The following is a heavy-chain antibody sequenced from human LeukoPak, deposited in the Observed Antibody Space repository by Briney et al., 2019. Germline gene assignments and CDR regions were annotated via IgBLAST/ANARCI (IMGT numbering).Heavy chain of an antibody. V-gene: IGHV3-23*01. CDR1: GFTFSSYA. J-gene: IGHJ4*02. CDR3: AKARYDILTGYQN. D-gene: IGHD3-9*01. Sequence: PGGSLRLSCAASGFTFSSYAMSWVRQAPGKGLEWVSAISGSGGSAYYADSVKGRFTISRDNSKNTLYLQMNSLRAEDTAVYYCAKARYDILTGYQNWGQGTLVTVSS. CDR2: ISGSGGSA.